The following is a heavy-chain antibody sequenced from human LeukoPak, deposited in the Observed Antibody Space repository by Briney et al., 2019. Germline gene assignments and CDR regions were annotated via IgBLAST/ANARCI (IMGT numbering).Heavy chain of an antibody. CDR3: AKGDCSSTSCYTIDY. Sequence: PGGSLRLSCAASGFTFSSYAMSWVRQAPGKGLEWVSAISGSGDTTSYADSVKGRFTISRDNSKNMLFLQMNSLRAEDTAVFYCAKGDCSSTSCYTIDYWGQGTLVTVSS. J-gene: IGHJ4*02. V-gene: IGHV3-23*01. CDR2: ISGSGDTT. D-gene: IGHD2-2*02. CDR1: GFTFSSYA.